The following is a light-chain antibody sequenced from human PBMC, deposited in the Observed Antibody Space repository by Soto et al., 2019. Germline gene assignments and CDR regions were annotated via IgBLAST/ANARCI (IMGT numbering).Light chain of an antibody. CDR3: QVWDSSSDHRV. V-gene: IGLV3-21*02. J-gene: IGLJ1*01. CDR2: DDS. Sequence: SYDLTQPPSVSVAPGQTARITCGGNNIGSKSVHWYQQKPGQAPVLVVYDDSDRPSGIPERFSGSNSGNTATLTISRVEDGDEADYYCQVWDSSSDHRVLGTGTKVTVL. CDR1: NIGSKS.